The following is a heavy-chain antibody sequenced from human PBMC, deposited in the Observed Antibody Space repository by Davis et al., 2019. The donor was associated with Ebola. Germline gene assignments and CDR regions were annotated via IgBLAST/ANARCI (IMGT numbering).Heavy chain of an antibody. Sequence: SVKVSCKASGGTFSSYSISWVRQAPGQGLEWMGGIIPALRIGKYAQKFQARVTITADESTSTAYMELSSLRSEDTAVYYCASGLGYSGYEPFDNWGQGTLVTVSS. CDR2: IIPALRIG. CDR3: ASGLGYSGYEPFDN. V-gene: IGHV1-69*10. D-gene: IGHD5-12*01. CDR1: GGTFSSYS. J-gene: IGHJ4*02.